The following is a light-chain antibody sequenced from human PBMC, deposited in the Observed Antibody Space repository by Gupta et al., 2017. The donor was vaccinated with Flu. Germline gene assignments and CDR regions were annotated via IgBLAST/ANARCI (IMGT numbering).Light chain of an antibody. CDR2: AKD. CDR1: SLRSSY. CDR3: NSRDSTDNHQAV. V-gene: IGLV3-19*01. J-gene: IGLJ2*01. Sequence: GSSLRSSYTSGYRQKPGPGPVLILYAKDIRTSRIPDRFSCSSSRNTASLTLTVAQAQAEADYYCNSRDSTDNHQAVFGGGTKLTVL.